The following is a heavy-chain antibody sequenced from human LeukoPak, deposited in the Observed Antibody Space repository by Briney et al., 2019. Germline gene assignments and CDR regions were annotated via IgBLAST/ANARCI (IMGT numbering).Heavy chain of an antibody. CDR1: GFTFSSYG. CDR2: IYSGGST. Sequence: GGSLRLSCAASGFTFSSYGMHWVRQAPGKGLEWDSVIYSGGSTYYADSVKGRFTISRDNSKNTLYLQMNSLRAEDTAVYYCARDNPFSTIFGVVITEYYGMDVWGQGTTVTVSS. J-gene: IGHJ6*02. CDR3: ARDNPFSTIFGVVITEYYGMDV. D-gene: IGHD3-3*01. V-gene: IGHV3-53*01.